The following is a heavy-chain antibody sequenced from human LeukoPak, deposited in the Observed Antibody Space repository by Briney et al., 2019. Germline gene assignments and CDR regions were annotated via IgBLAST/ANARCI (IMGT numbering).Heavy chain of an antibody. V-gene: IGHV3-53*01. J-gene: IGHJ6*03. D-gene: IGHD6-6*01. CDR1: GFTFSSYA. CDR3: ARNKAARTYYYYYYYMDV. CDR2: IYSGGST. Sequence: GGSLRLSCAASGFTFSSYAMSWVRQAPGKGLEWVSVIYSGGSTYYADSVKGRFTISRDNSKNTLYLQMNSLRAEDTAVYYCARNKAARTYYYYYYYMDVWGKGTTVTVSS.